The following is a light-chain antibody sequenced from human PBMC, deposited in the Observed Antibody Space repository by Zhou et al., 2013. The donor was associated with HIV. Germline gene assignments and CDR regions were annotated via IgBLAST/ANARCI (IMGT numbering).Light chain of an antibody. CDR3: RQHNTLPQT. J-gene: IGKJ1*01. CDR2: SAS. CDR1: QDIRSW. V-gene: IGKV1-12*01. Sequence: DIQMTQSPSSVSASVGDRVTITCRASQDIRSWLAWYQHKPGKAPKLLIYSASSLHSGVPPRFSGSGSGTDFTLSISSLQPEDFATYYCRQHNTLPQTFGQGTKVEIK.